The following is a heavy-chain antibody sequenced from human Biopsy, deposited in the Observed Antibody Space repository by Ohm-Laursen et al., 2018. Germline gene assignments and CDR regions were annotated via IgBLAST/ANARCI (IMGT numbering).Heavy chain of an antibody. CDR2: INPDSGVT. CDR1: GYTFSGYY. V-gene: IGHV1-2*02. D-gene: IGHD6-19*01. CDR3: ARDKYRSWNYFDN. Sequence: ASVKVSCKASGYTFSGYYMHWVRQAPGQGLEWMGWINPDSGVTNYAQKFQGRVTMTRDTSISTAYMELSRLGSDDTAVYYCARDKYRSWNYFDNWGQGSLVTVSS. J-gene: IGHJ4*02.